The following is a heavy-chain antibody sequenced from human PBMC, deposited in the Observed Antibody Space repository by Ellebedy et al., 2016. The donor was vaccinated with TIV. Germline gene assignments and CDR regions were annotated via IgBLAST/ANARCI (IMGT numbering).Heavy chain of an antibody. V-gene: IGHV3-23*05. D-gene: IGHD6-13*01. CDR3: VRARDLSWYDY. Sequence: GESLKISCAASGFTFNSYTLGWVRQAPGKGLEWVSDFNRSGYKTYYVGSVKGRFTISRDSSRDTLYLQMNSLRAEDTGVYFCVRARDLSWYDYWGQGTLVTVSS. CDR2: FNRSGYKT. J-gene: IGHJ4*02. CDR1: GFTFNSYT.